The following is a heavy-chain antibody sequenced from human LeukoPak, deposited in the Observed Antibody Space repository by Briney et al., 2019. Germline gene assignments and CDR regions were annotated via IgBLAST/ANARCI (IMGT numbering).Heavy chain of an antibody. CDR3: ARGGDCSSTSCYLLNY. CDR1: GFTFSNYN. D-gene: IGHD2-2*01. CDR2: LSSSSSYM. V-gene: IGHV3-21*01. Sequence: PGGALRLSCAASGFTFSNYNMIWVRRTPWKGREWVSSLSSSSSYMYYADSVKGRFPISRDNAKNSVYLQMNSLRAEDTALYYCARGGDCSSTSCYLLNYWGQGTRVTVSS. J-gene: IGHJ4*02.